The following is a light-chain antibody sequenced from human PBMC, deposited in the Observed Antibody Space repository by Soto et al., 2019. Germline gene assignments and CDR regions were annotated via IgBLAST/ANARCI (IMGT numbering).Light chain of an antibody. CDR1: SSDVGGYDY. V-gene: IGLV2-14*01. J-gene: IGLJ1*01. Sequence: QSALTQPASVSGSPGQSIAISCTGTSSDVGGYDYVSWYQQRPGKAPKLVIYDVSNRPSGVSNRFSGSKSGNTASLTISGPQAEDEADYYCSSYTSSSTRVFGTGTKVTVL. CDR3: SSYTSSSTRV. CDR2: DVS.